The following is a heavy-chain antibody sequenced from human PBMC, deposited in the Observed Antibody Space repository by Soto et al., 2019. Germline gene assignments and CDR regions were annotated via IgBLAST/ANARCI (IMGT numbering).Heavy chain of an antibody. J-gene: IGHJ3*02. V-gene: IGHV1-69*08. CDR2: IIPILGIA. D-gene: IGHD5-12*01. CDR3: ARDLGGYDYGTAFDI. Sequence: QVQLVQSGAEVKKPGSSVKVSCKASGGTFSSYTISWVRQAPGQGLEWMGRIIPILGIANYAQKFQGRVTITADKSTSTAYMKLSRLRSEDTAVYYCARDLGGYDYGTAFDIWGQGTMVTVSS. CDR1: GGTFSSYT.